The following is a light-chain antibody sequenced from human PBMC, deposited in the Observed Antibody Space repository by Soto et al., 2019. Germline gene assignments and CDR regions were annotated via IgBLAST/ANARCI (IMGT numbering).Light chain of an antibody. CDR1: QAIRND. CDR3: LQHNVFPRT. V-gene: IGKV1-17*01. CDR2: GSS. Sequence: DIEVTQSQYSLSASVGDRFTITCRASQAIRNDLAWYQQKPGRAPKRLIYGSSSLQSGVPSRFSGRGSGTEFTLTISSLQPEDFATYYCLQHNVFPRTFGQGTKVDIK. J-gene: IGKJ1*01.